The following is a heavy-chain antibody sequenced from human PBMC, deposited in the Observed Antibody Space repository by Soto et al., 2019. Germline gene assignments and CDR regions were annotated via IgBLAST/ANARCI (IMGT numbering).Heavy chain of an antibody. CDR1: GFTFSSYG. CDR3: ARKYCSGGSCYSDPFDI. CDR2: IWYDGSNK. V-gene: IGHV3-33*01. D-gene: IGHD2-15*01. Sequence: QVQLVESGGGVVQPGRSLRLSCAASGFTFSSYGMHWVRQAPGKGLEWVAVIWYDGSNKYYADSVKGRFTISRDNSKNXMYLQMNSLRAEDTAVYYCARKYCSGGSCYSDPFDIWGQGTMVTVSS. J-gene: IGHJ3*02.